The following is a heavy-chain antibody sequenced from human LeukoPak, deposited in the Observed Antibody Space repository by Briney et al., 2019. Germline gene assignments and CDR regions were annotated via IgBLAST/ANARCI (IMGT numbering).Heavy chain of an antibody. D-gene: IGHD3-10*01. Sequence: ASVKVSCKASGYTFTGYYMHWVRQAPGQGLEWMGWINPNSGGTNYAQKFQGRVTMTRDTSISTAYMELSRLRSDDTAVYYCAREENTWFGEPTGYWGQGTLVTVSS. V-gene: IGHV1-2*02. CDR1: GYTFTGYY. J-gene: IGHJ4*02. CDR3: AREENTWFGEPTGY. CDR2: INPNSGGT.